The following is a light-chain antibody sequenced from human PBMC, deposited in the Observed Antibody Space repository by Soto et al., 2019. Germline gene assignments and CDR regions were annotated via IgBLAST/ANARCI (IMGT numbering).Light chain of an antibody. CDR3: QHHGT. V-gene: IGKV3-20*01. Sequence: EIVLTQSPGTLSLSPGERPTLSCRASQSVSSSYLAWYQQKPGQAPRLLIYGASSRATGIPDRFSGSGSGTDFTLTISRLEPEDFAVYYCQHHGTFGQGTKVEIK. CDR2: GAS. J-gene: IGKJ1*01. CDR1: QSVSSSY.